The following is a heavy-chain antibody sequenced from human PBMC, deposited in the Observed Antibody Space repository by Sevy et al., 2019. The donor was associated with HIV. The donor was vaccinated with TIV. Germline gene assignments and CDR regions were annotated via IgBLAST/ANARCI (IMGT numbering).Heavy chain of an antibody. V-gene: IGHV4-30-4*01. CDR1: GESVNNAAYY. J-gene: IGHJ4*02. D-gene: IGHD3-10*01. CDR3: ARSRVWFEELS. Sequence: SETLSLTCTVSGESVNNAAYYWNWIRQSPGKGLEWVGYIYYSGNTYYNPSLNDRLDMSIDTSNNEFSLLMHSVTAAATAVYYCARSRVWFEELSWGQGILVTVSS. CDR2: IYYSGNT.